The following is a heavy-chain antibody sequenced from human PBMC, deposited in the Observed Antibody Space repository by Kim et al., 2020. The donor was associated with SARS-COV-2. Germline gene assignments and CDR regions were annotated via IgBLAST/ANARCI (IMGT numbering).Heavy chain of an antibody. J-gene: IGHJ4*02. CDR3: ARSRVPTPFDY. V-gene: IGHV4-39*01. Sequence: SETLSLTCTVSGGSISSSSYYWGWIRQPPGKGLEWIGSIYYSGSTYYNPSLKSRVTISVDTSKNQFSLKLSSVTAADTAVYYCARSRVPTPFDYWGQGT. CDR1: GGSISSSSYY. CDR2: IYYSGST.